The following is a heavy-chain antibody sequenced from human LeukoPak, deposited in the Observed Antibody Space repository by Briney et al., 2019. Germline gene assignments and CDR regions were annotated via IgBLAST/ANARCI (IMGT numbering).Heavy chain of an antibody. D-gene: IGHD4-17*01. V-gene: IGHV1-2*02. CDR3: ARGRGGETTGLDH. Sequence: ASVKVSCKASGYTFTGYYMHWVRQAPGQGLEWVGWINPNSGGTNYAQKFQGRVTMTRDTSISTAYMDLSRLRSDDTAVYYCARGRGGETTGLDHWGQGALVTVSS. CDR2: INPNSGGT. J-gene: IGHJ4*02. CDR1: GYTFTGYY.